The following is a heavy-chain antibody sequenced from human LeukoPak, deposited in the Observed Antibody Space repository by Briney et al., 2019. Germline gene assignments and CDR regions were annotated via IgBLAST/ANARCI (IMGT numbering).Heavy chain of an antibody. CDR1: GGSISSGGYY. CDR3: AREEGGVSYFDY. Sequence: SETLSLTCTVSGGSISSGGYYWSWIRQPPGKGLEWIGYIYHSGSTYYNPSLKSRVTIPVDRSKNQFSLKLSSVTAADTAVYYCAREEGGVSYFDYWGQGTLVTVSS. V-gene: IGHV4-30-2*01. CDR2: IYHSGST. J-gene: IGHJ4*02. D-gene: IGHD1-26*01.